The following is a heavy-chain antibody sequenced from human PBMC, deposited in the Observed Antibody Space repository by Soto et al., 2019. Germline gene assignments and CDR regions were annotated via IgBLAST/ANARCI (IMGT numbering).Heavy chain of an antibody. CDR2: ISYDGSNK. J-gene: IGHJ5*02. Sequence: GGSLRLSCAASGFTFSSYAMHWVRQAPGKGLEWVGVISYDGSNKYYADSVKGRFTISRDNSKNTLYLQMNSLRAEDAAVYYCARGPSYRPPRDWFDPWGQGTLVTVSS. V-gene: IGHV3-30-3*01. CDR3: ARGPSYRPPRDWFDP. CDR1: GFTFSSYA.